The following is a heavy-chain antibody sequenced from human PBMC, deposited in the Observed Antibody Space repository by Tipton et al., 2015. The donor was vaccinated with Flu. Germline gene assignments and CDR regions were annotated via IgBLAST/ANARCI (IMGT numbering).Heavy chain of an antibody. CDR2: IYNNQHT. V-gene: IGHV4-59*12. J-gene: IGHJ4*02. D-gene: IGHD2-2*01. CDR3: ARDPSLGMPDYFDS. Sequence: TLSLTCTVSGGSISSYYWNWIRQPPGKGLEWIGYIYNNQHTKYNPSLKSRVTVSVDPSMSQFSLRLTSVTAADTAVYYCARDPSLGMPDYFDSWGQGILVTASS. CDR1: GGSISSYY.